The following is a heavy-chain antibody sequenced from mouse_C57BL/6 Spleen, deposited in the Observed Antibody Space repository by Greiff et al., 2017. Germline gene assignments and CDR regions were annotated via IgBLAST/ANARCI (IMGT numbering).Heavy chain of an antibody. CDR1: GYTFTSYW. V-gene: IGHV1-64*01. CDR3: ARFLRDYFDY. Sequence: QVQMQQPGAELVKPGASVKLSCKASGYTFTSYWMHWVKQRPGQGLEWIGMIHPNSGSTNYNEKFKSKATLTVDKSSSTAYMQLSSLTSEDSAVYYCARFLRDYFDYWGQGTTLTVSS. J-gene: IGHJ2*01. CDR2: IHPNSGST. D-gene: IGHD6-1*01.